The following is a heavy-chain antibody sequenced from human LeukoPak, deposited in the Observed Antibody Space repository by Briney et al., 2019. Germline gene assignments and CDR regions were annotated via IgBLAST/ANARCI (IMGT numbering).Heavy chain of an antibody. D-gene: IGHD3-10*01. CDR3: ASRGGSYYNDYYYMDV. CDR1: GGTFSNYA. V-gene: IGHV1-69*05. Sequence: GASVKVSCKASGGTFSNYAISWVRQAPGQGLEWMGGIIPLSGTANYAQKFQGRVTITTDESTSTAYMELSSLRSEDTAVYYCASRGGSYYNDYYYMDVWGKGTTVTVSS. J-gene: IGHJ6*03. CDR2: IIPLSGTA.